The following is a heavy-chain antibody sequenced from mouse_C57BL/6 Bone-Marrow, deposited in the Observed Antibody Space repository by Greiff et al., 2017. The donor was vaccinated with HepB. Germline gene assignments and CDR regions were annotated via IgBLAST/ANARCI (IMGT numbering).Heavy chain of an antibody. CDR2: IYPGGGYT. J-gene: IGHJ2*01. CDR3: ARCYHFGFITTVVDY. CDR1: GYTFTNYW. D-gene: IGHD1-1*01. Sequence: QVQLQQSGAELVRPGTSVKMSCKASGYTFTNYWIGWAKQRPGHGLEWIGDIYPGGGYTNYNEKFKGKATLTVDQSSSTAYMQLNSLTSEDSAVYYCARCYHFGFITTVVDYWGQGTTLTVSA. V-gene: IGHV1-63*01.